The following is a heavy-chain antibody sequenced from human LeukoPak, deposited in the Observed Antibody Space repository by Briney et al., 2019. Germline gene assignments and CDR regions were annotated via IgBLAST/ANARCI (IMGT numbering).Heavy chain of an antibody. V-gene: IGHV3-23*01. CDR1: GFTFSSYA. D-gene: IGHD5-18*01. CDR2: ISGSGGST. J-gene: IGHJ4*02. CDR3: AKMGAAMVTYFDY. Sequence: GGSLRLSCAASGFTFSSYAMRWVRQAPGKGLEWVSAISGSGGSTYYADSVKGRFTISRDNSKNTLYLQMNSLRAEDTAVYYCAKMGAAMVTYFDYWGQGTLVTVSS.